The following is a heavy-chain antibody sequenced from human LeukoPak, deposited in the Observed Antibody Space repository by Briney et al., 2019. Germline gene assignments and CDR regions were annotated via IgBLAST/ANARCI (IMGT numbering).Heavy chain of an antibody. V-gene: IGHV3-53*01. CDR3: ARDPRTVRI. J-gene: IGHJ4*02. Sequence: GGSLRLSCAASGLTVSSNCMSWVRQAPGKGLEWVSFIYSGGSTYYTDSVKGRFTISRDNAKNSLYLQMNSLRVEDTAVYYCARDPRTVRIWGQGTLVTVSS. CDR2: IYSGGST. D-gene: IGHD1-1*01. CDR1: GLTVSSNC.